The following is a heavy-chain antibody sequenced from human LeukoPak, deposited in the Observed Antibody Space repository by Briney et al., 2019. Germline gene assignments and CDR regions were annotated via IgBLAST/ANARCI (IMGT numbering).Heavy chain of an antibody. D-gene: IGHD5-12*01. V-gene: IGHV3-23*01. CDR3: AKDGAWLRFDD. CDR1: GFTFSSYA. CDR2: ISGSGGST. J-gene: IGHJ4*02. Sequence: GGSLRLSCAASGFTFSSYAMSWVRQAPGKGLEWVSAISGSGGSTYYADSAKGRFTISRDNSKNTLYLQMNNVRAEDTAVYYCAKDGAWLRFDDWGQGTLVTVSS.